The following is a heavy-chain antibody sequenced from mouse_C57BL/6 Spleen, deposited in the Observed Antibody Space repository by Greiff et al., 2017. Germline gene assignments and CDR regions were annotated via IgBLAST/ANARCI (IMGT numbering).Heavy chain of an antibody. CDR1: GYTFTDYE. V-gene: IGHV1-15*01. Sequence: QVQLQQSGAELVRPGASVTLSCKASGYTFTDYEMHWVKQTPVHGLEWIGAIDPDTGGTAYNQKFKGKAILTADKSSSTAYMELRSLTSEDSAVYYCTRRLDYYGSSSFAYWGQGTLVTVSA. J-gene: IGHJ3*01. D-gene: IGHD1-1*01. CDR3: TRRLDYYGSSSFAY. CDR2: IDPDTGGT.